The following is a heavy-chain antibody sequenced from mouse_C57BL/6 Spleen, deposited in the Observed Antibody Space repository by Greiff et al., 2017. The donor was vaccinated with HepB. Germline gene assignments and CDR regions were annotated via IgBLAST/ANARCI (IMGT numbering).Heavy chain of an antibody. D-gene: IGHD4-1*01. CDR3: ARERTGISWFAY. Sequence: QVQLKQSGPELVKPGASVKISCKASGYAFSSSWMNWVKQRPGKGLEWIGRIYPGDGDTNYNGKFKGKATLTADKSSSTAYMQLSSLTSEDSAVYFCARERTGISWFAYWGQGTLVTVSA. J-gene: IGHJ3*01. CDR2: IYPGDGDT. V-gene: IGHV1-82*01. CDR1: GYAFSSSW.